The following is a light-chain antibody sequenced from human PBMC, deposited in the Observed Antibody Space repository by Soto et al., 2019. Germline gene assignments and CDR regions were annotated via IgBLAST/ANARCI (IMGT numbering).Light chain of an antibody. V-gene: IGKV3-20*01. CDR3: QQYGDSPLYT. Sequence: EIVLTQSPGTLSLSPGERATLSCRASQSVSSSSLAWYQQKPGQAPRLLIFVASSRATGIPDRFSGSGSGTDFTLTISRLEPEDFAVYYCQQYGDSPLYTFGQGTKLEIK. CDR1: QSVSSSS. CDR2: VAS. J-gene: IGKJ2*01.